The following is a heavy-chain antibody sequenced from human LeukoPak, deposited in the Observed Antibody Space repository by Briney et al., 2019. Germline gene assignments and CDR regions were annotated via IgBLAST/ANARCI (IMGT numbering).Heavy chain of an antibody. D-gene: IGHD5-18*01. CDR2: IYYSGST. Sequence: PSQTLSLTCTVSGGSISSGGYYWSWIRQHPGKSLEWIGYIYYSGSTYYNPSLKSRVTISVDTSKNQFSLKLSSVTAADTAVYYCARVVDTATVIDYWGQGTLVTVSS. V-gene: IGHV4-31*03. J-gene: IGHJ4*02. CDR1: GGSISSGGYY. CDR3: ARVVDTATVIDY.